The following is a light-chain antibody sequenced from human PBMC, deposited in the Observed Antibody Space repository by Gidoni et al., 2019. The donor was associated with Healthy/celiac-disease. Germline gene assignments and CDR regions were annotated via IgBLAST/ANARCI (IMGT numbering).Light chain of an antibody. CDR3: SSYTSSSSLRV. CDR1: SSDVGGYNY. CDR2: DVS. V-gene: IGLV2-14*03. Sequence: QSAKTQPAFQSGSHGQSITISCTGSSSDVGGYNYVSWYQQHPGKAPKLMIYDVSNRPSAVSNRFSGSKSGNTASMTIFGLQAEYEADYYCSSYTSSSSLRVFGGGTKLTVL. J-gene: IGLJ3*02.